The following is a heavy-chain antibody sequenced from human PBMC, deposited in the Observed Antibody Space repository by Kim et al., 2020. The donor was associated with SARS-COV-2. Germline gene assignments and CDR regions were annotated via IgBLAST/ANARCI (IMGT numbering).Heavy chain of an antibody. D-gene: IGHD3-10*01. Sequence: SETLSLTCTVSGGSISSYYWSWIRQPPGKGLEWIGYIYYSGSTNYNPSLKSRVTISVDTSKNQFSLKLSSVTAADTAVYYCAREATYYYGSGSYYNVLDYWGQGTLVTVSS. J-gene: IGHJ4*02. CDR3: AREATYYYGSGSYYNVLDY. CDR2: IYYSGST. V-gene: IGHV4-59*01. CDR1: GGSISSYY.